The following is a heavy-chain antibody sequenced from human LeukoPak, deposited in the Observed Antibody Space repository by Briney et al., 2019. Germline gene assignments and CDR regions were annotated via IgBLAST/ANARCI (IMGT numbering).Heavy chain of an antibody. D-gene: IGHD6-13*01. J-gene: IGHJ5*02. V-gene: IGHV3-23*01. CDR3: ARDRAAADP. Sequence: GGSLRLSCAAAGFTFSSYAMSWVRQATGKGLEWVSAISGSSRTTYYADSVKGRFTISRDNSKNMLFLQMDSLRVEDTAVYYCARDRAAADPWGQGTLVTVSS. CDR2: ISGSSRTT. CDR1: GFTFSSYA.